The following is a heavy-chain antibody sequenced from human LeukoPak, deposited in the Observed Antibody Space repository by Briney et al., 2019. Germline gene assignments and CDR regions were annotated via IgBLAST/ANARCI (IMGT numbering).Heavy chain of an antibody. CDR2: IYPGDSDT. V-gene: IGHV5-51*01. D-gene: IGHD3-16*02. Sequence: GESLKISCKGSGYSFTSYWIGWVRQMPGKGLEWMGIIYPGDSDTRYSPSFQGQVTISADKSISTAYLQWSSLKASDTAMYYCARPARVFWGSYRPNPYYFDYWGQGTLVTVS. J-gene: IGHJ4*02. CDR1: GYSFTSYW. CDR3: ARPARVFWGSYRPNPYYFDY.